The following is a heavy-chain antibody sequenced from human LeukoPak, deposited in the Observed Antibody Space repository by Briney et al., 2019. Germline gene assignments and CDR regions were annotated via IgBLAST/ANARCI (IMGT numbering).Heavy chain of an antibody. D-gene: IGHD2-2*01. CDR1: GYTFTSYY. V-gene: IGHV1-46*01. CDR3: ARDRQEYQLLSDYYGMDV. Sequence: ASVKVSCKASGYTFTSYYMHWVRQAPGQGLEWMGIINPSGGGTSYAQKFQGRVTMTRDTPTSTGYMELSSLRSEDTAVYYCARDRQEYQLLSDYYGMDVWGKGATVTVCS. J-gene: IGHJ6*04. CDR2: INPSGGGT.